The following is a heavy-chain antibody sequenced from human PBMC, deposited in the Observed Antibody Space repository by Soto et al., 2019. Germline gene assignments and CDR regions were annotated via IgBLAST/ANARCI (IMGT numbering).Heavy chain of an antibody. J-gene: IGHJ3*02. Sequence: QLQLQESGPRLVKPSETLSLKCTVAGGSVSSDRYLWGWIRQPPGKGLEWIGSIRYSATTYGTTFSFPSPRGRVTISRASSADQFSLRLTSVPATDTAVYSCSRHDDYRSPPLGLHIWGQGTLVTVSS. CDR2: IRYSATTYGTT. V-gene: IGHV4-39*01. CDR3: SRHDDYRSPPLGLHI. D-gene: IGHD5-12*01. CDR1: GGSVSSDRYL.